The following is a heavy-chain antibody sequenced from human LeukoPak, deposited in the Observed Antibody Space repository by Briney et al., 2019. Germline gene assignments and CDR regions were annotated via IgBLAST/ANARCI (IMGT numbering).Heavy chain of an antibody. D-gene: IGHD3-10*01. V-gene: IGHV1-3*04. CDR1: GYTFTKHP. J-gene: IGHJ4*02. CDR2: VNTDNGNT. CDR3: APLIGAYFDY. Sequence: ASVKVSCKTSGYTFTKHPMHWVRQAPGQRLEWMGWVNTDNGNTKYSEKFQGRVAITRDTSASTAYMELNSLTPEDTALYYCAPLIGAYFDYWGQGTLVTVSS.